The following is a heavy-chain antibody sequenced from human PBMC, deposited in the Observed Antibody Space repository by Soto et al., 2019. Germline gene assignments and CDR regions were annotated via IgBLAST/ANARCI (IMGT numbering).Heavy chain of an antibody. CDR3: ARDWGEALNSIRVDGMDV. CDR1: GFTFSRHT. CDR2: IWYDGLNK. Sequence: QVQMVESGGGVVQPGTSLRLSCTTSGFTFSRHTMHWVRQSPGKGLEWVALIWYDGLNKYYADSVKGRFSISRDNSGGVLYLQMTSLRAEDTALYFCARDWGEALNSIRVDGMDVWGQGTTVTVSS. J-gene: IGHJ6*02. D-gene: IGHD1-20*01. V-gene: IGHV3-33*01.